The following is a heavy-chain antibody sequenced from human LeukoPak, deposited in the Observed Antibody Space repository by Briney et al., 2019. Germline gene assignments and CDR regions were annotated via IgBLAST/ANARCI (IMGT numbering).Heavy chain of an antibody. CDR3: ASTGDSSGYYPNYFDY. D-gene: IGHD3-22*01. CDR2: IYYSGST. J-gene: IGHJ4*02. CDR1: GGSISSSSYY. V-gene: IGHV4-39*01. Sequence: SATLSLTCTVSGGSISSSSYYWGWIRQPPGKGLEWIGSIYYSGSTYYNPSIKSRVTIPVGTSKNQFSLKLSSVTAADTAVYYCASTGDSSGYYPNYFDYWGQGTLVTVSS.